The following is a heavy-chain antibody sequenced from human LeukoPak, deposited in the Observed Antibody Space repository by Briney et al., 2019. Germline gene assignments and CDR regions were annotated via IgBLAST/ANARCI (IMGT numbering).Heavy chain of an antibody. Sequence: PGGSLRLSCAASGFTFSSYAMSWVRQAPGKGLEWVSAISGSGGSTYYADSVKGRFTISRDNSKNTLYLQMNSLRAEDTAVYYCARDQWGSYYYYYMDVWGKGTTVTVSS. V-gene: IGHV3-23*01. CDR2: ISGSGGST. CDR3: ARDQWGSYYYYYMDV. D-gene: IGHD7-27*01. J-gene: IGHJ6*03. CDR1: GFTFSSYA.